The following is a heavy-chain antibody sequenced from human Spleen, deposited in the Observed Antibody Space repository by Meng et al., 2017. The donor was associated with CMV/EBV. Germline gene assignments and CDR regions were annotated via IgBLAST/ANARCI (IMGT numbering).Heavy chain of an antibody. CDR1: GFTFSSYV. V-gene: IGHV3-23*01. CDR3: AKDPIGYCSSTSCYTPHYFDY. J-gene: IGHJ4*02. D-gene: IGHD2-2*02. Sequence: GESLKISCAASGFTFSSYVMSWVRQAPGKGLEWVSAISGSGGSTYYTDSVKGRFTISRDNSKNTLYLQMNSLRAEDTAVYYCAKDPIGYCSSTSCYTPHYFDYWGQGTLVTVSS. CDR2: ISGSGGST.